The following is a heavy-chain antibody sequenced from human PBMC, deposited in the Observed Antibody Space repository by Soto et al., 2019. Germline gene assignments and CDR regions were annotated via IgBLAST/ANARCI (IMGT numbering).Heavy chain of an antibody. V-gene: IGHV4-59*01. CDR2: IYYSGST. CDR1: GGSISSYY. J-gene: IGHJ4*02. CDR3: ARDRGYCSGGSCYTEYYFDY. D-gene: IGHD2-15*01. Sequence: SETLSLTCTVSGGSISSYYWSWIRQPPGKGLEWIGYIYYSGSTNYNPSLKSRVTISVDTSKNQFSLKLSSVTAADTAVYYCARDRGYCSGGSCYTEYYFDYWGQGTRVTVS.